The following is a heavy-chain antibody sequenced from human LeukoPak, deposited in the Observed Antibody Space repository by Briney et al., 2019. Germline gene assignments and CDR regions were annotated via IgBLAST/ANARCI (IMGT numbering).Heavy chain of an antibody. V-gene: IGHV1-2*02. CDR1: GYTFTDYN. D-gene: IGHD6-19*01. J-gene: IGHJ4*02. Sequence: GASVKVSCKASGYTFTDYNIHWVRQAPGQGVEWMGWINPNSGGTDYAQKSQGRVTMTRDTSISTAYMELSRLTSDDTAVYYCARPMGSYSRGWYGFDYWGQGTLVTVSS. CDR2: INPNSGGT. CDR3: ARPMGSYSRGWYGFDY.